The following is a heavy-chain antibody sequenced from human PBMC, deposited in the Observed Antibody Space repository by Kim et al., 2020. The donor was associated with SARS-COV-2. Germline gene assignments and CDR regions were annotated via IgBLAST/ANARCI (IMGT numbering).Heavy chain of an antibody. Sequence: GGSLRLSCAASGFTFSSYSMNWVRQAPGKGLEWVSSISSSSSYIYYADSVKGRFTISRDNAKNSLYLQMNSLRAEDTAVYYCARENGDNCGGDCDGPPLDAFDIWGQGTMVTVSS. CDR3: ARENGDNCGGDCDGPPLDAFDI. D-gene: IGHD2-21*02. CDR2: ISSSSSYI. J-gene: IGHJ3*02. CDR1: GFTFSSYS. V-gene: IGHV3-21*01.